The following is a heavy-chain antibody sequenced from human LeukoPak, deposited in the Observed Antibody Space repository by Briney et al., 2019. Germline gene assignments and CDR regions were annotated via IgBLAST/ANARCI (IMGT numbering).Heavy chain of an antibody. D-gene: IGHD3-10*01. CDR3: ARGLGSLDY. CDR1: GFTFSSYG. CDR2: IYSGGST. J-gene: IGHJ4*02. V-gene: IGHV3-53*01. Sequence: GGSLRLSCAASGFTFSSYGMSWVRQAPGKGLEWVSVIYSGGSTYYADSVKGRFTISRDNSKNTLYLQMNSLRAEDTAVYYCARGLGSLDYWGQGTLVTVSS.